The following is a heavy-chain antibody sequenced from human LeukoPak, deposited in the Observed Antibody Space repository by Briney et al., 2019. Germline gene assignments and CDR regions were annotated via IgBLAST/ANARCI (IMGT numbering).Heavy chain of an antibody. CDR2: INHIGST. Sequence: PSETLSLTCAVYGGSFSGYYWSWIRQPPGKGLEWIGEINHIGSTNYNPSLKSRVTISVDTSKNQFSLKLSSVTAADTAVYYCARVRGSYGSGSYRNWFDPWGQGTPVTVSS. CDR3: ARVRGSYGSGSYRNWFDP. J-gene: IGHJ5*02. D-gene: IGHD3-10*01. V-gene: IGHV4-34*01. CDR1: GGSFSGYY.